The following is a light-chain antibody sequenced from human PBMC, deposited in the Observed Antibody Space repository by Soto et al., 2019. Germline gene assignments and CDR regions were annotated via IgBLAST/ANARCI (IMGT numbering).Light chain of an antibody. J-gene: IGKJ4*01. CDR2: RTS. CDR3: QQYGSSPT. Sequence: EIVLTQSPDTLSLSPGHGSTLSCRASQSLSSIYLAWYKQKPCQAPRLLIYRTSSRATGIPDRFSGSGSGTEAPLTINRMEPEDFAVYYCQQYGSSPTFGGGTKVDIK. CDR1: QSLSSIY. V-gene: IGKV3-20*01.